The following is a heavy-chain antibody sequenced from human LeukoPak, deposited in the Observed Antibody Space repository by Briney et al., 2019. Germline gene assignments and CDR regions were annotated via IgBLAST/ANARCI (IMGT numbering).Heavy chain of an antibody. J-gene: IGHJ4*02. CDR3: AREPSTVTKTLFLRY. Sequence: GGSLRLSCAASGFTFSSYTMHWVRQAPGKGLEWVAVISYDGSNKYYADSVKGRLTISRDNSKNTLYLQMNSLRPEDTAVYYCAREPSTVTKTLFLRYWGQGTLVTVSS. D-gene: IGHD4-11*01. V-gene: IGHV3-30*04. CDR2: ISYDGSNK. CDR1: GFTFSSYT.